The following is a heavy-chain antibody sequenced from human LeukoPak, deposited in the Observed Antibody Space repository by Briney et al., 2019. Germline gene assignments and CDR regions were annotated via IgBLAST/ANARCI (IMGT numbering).Heavy chain of an antibody. Sequence: SETLSLTCTVSRGSVSSSTYYWSWVRQPPGKGLEWIASIYYTGSTYYNPSFKSRATMSLDMSKNEFFLTMTSVTAADTAVYFCTAEKNGSPHYWGQGTQVTVSS. J-gene: IGHJ4*02. CDR3: TAEKNGSPHY. CDR1: RGSVSSSTYY. CDR2: IYYTGST. D-gene: IGHD2-8*01. V-gene: IGHV4-39*07.